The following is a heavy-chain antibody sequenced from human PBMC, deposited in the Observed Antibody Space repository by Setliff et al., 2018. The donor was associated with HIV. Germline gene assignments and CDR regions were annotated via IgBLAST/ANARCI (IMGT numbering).Heavy chain of an antibody. CDR1: GGSFSGYY. V-gene: IGHV4-34*01. J-gene: IGHJ4*02. D-gene: IGHD3-22*01. CDR3: ARDVRPLSDSSGYFFD. Sequence: PSETLSLTCAVYGGSFSGYYWSWIRQTPGKGLEWIGEINHSGSTNYSPSLKSRVAMSVDTSKNQFSLKLSSLTAADTAVYYCARDVRPLSDSSGYFFDWGQGTLVTVSS. CDR2: INHSGST.